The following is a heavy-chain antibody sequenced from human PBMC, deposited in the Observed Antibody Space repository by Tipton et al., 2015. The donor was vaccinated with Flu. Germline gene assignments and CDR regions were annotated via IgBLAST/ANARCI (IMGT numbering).Heavy chain of an antibody. CDR1: GGTFSSYA. J-gene: IGHJ5*02. CDR3: GAAPTGYSSGWYGDWFDP. V-gene: IGHV1-69*09. Sequence: QLVQSGAEVKRPGSSVKVSCKASGGTFSSYAISWVRQAPGQGLEWMGRIIPILGIANYAQKFQGRVTITADKSTSTAYMELSSLRSEGTAVYYCGAAPTGYSSGWYGDWFDPWGQGTLVTVSS. CDR2: IIPILGIA. D-gene: IGHD6-19*01.